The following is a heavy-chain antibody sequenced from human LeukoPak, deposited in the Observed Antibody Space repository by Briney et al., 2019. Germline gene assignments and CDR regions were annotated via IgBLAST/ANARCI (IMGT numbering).Heavy chain of an antibody. CDR3: ARDLDLGYCSSTSCYQAY. CDR1: GFTFSSYA. V-gene: IGHV3-30-3*01. Sequence: PGGSLRLSCAASGFTFSSYAMHWVRQAPGKGLEWVAVISYDGSNKYYADSVKGRFTISRDNSKNTLYLQMNSLRAEDTAVYYCARDLDLGYCSSTSCYQAYWGQGTLVTVSS. CDR2: ISYDGSNK. D-gene: IGHD2-2*01. J-gene: IGHJ4*02.